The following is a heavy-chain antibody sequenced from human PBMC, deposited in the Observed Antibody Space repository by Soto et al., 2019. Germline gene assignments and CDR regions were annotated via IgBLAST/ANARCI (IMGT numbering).Heavy chain of an antibody. CDR1: GFTFSSYA. D-gene: IGHD3-16*02. CDR2: MSYDGNNQ. J-gene: IGHJ4*02. CDR3: AKALGELSPESFEY. Sequence: PGGSLRLSCAASGFTFSSYAMHWVRQAPGKGLEWVAIMSYDGNNQYYADSVKGRFTISRDNFKNTLHLQMNSLRAEDTAVYYCAKALGELSPESFEYWGQGILVTVSS. V-gene: IGHV3-30*18.